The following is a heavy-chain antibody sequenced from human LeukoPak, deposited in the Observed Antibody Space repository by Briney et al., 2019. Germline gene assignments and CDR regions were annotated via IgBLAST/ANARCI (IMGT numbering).Heavy chain of an antibody. CDR1: GGSISSYY. CDR2: IYYSGST. D-gene: IGHD2-15*01. J-gene: IGHJ1*01. Sequence: ETLSLTCTVSGGSISSYYLSWLRQPPGKGLEWIGYIYYSGSTNYNPSLKSRVTISVDTSKNQFSLKLGSVTAADTAVYYCARGGSLRYFQHWGQGTLVTVSS. CDR3: ARGGSLRYFQH. V-gene: IGHV4-59*01.